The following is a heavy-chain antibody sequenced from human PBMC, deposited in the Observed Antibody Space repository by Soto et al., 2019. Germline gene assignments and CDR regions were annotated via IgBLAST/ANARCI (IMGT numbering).Heavy chain of an antibody. D-gene: IGHD3-22*01. V-gene: IGHV4-31*03. CDR2: IYYSGST. CDR1: GGSISSGGYY. Sequence: SETLSLTCTVSGGSISSGGYYWSWIRQHPGKGLEWIGYIYYSGSTYYNPSLKSRVTISVDTSKNQFSLKLSSVTAADTAVYYCARDLRGNYYDSSGYTDDDAFDIWGQGTMVTVSS. J-gene: IGHJ3*02. CDR3: ARDLRGNYYDSSGYTDDDAFDI.